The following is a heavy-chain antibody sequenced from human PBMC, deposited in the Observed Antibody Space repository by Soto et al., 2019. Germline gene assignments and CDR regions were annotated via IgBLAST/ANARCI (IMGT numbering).Heavy chain of an antibody. J-gene: IGHJ3*02. CDR3: ASGLIEMATIIFPPRYDAFDI. CDR1: GYTFTSYY. V-gene: IGHV1-46*01. D-gene: IGHD5-12*01. Sequence: ASVKVSCKASGYTFTSYYMHWVRQAPGQGLEWMGIINPSGGSTSYAQKFQGRVTMTRDTSTSTVYMELSSLRSEDTAVYYCASGLIEMATIIFPPRYDAFDIWGQGTMVTVSS. CDR2: INPSGGST.